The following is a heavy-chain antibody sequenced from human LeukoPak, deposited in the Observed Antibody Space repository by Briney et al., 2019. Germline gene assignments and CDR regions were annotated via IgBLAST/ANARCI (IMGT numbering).Heavy chain of an antibody. CDR2: ISYDGSNK. CDR1: GFTFSCYA. V-gene: IGHV3-30-3*01. D-gene: IGHD6-13*01. J-gene: IGHJ6*02. CDR3: ARDVATAEVGGYYYGMDV. Sequence: GGSLRLSCAASGFTFSCYAMHWVRQAPGKGLEWVAVISYDGSNKYYADSVKGRFTISRDNSKNTLYLQMNSLRAEDTAVYYCARDVATAEVGGYYYGMDVWGQGTTVTVSS.